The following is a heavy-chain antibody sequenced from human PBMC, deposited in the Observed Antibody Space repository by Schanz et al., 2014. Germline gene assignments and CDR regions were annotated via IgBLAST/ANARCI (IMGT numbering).Heavy chain of an antibody. J-gene: IGHJ6*02. CDR3: AKDHFGHYDSSGCSDCYYYGMDV. Sequence: VQLVESGGGVVQPGTSLRLSCAASGFTFRGHAMHWVRQAPGRGLEWVSHIVGSGDSTYYADSVKGRFTISRDNSKNTLYLQMNSLRAEDTAVYYCAKDHFGHYDSSGCSDCYYYGMDVWGQGTTVTVSS. V-gene: IGHV3-23*04. D-gene: IGHD3-22*01. CDR2: IVGSGDST. CDR1: GFTFRGHA.